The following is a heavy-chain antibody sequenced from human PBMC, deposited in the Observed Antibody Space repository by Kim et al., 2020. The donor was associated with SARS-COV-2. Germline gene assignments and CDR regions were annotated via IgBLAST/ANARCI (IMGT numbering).Heavy chain of an antibody. V-gene: IGHV4-39*07. CDR3: ARARGVAELDS. CDR2: S. D-gene: IGHD6-19*01. J-gene: IGHJ4*02. Sequence: SYYNAALMRRVTISVDTSKNQFSLKLSSVTAAHTAVYYCARARGVAELDSWGQGTLVTISS.